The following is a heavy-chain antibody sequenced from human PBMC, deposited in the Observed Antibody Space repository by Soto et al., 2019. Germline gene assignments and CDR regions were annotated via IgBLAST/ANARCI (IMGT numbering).Heavy chain of an antibody. D-gene: IGHD1-26*01. CDR2: INAGNGNT. CDR1: GYTFTSYA. Sequence: ASLKVSCKASGYTFTSYAMHWVRQAPGQRLEWMGWINAGNGNTKYSQKFQGRVTITRDTSASTAYMELSSLRSEDTAVYYCARDRGSYNYYYYYGMDVWGQGTTVTVSS. J-gene: IGHJ6*02. V-gene: IGHV1-3*01. CDR3: ARDRGSYNYYYYYGMDV.